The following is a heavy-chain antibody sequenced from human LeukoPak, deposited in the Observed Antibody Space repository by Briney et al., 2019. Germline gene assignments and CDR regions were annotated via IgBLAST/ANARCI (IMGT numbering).Heavy chain of an antibody. CDR1: GFNFDDSA. CDR3: AKTNSGRYSAPFDY. V-gene: IGHV3-9*01. D-gene: IGHD1-26*01. CDR2: INWNGASI. J-gene: IGHJ4*01. Sequence: PGRSLRLSCAASGFNFDDSAMHWVRQAPGKGLEWVSGINWNGASIDYADSVKGRFTISRDNAKNSLYLQMNSLRAEDTALYYCAKTNSGRYSAPFDYWGQEPWSPSPQ.